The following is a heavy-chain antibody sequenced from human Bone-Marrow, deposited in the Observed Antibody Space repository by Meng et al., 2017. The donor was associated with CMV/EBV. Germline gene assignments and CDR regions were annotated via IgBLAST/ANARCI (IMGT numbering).Heavy chain of an antibody. D-gene: IGHD3-10*01. CDR2: IRYDGSNK. J-gene: IGHJ4*02. Sequence: GESLKISFAASGFTFSSYGMHWVRQAPGKGLEWVAFIRYDGSNKYYADSVKGRFTISRDNSKNTLYLQMNSLRAEDTAVYYCASVGNYGSVFDYWGQGTLVTVSS. CDR1: GFTFSSYG. CDR3: ASVGNYGSVFDY. V-gene: IGHV3-30*02.